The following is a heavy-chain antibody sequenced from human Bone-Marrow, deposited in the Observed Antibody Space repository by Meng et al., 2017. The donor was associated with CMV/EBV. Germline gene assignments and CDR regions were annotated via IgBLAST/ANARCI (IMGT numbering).Heavy chain of an antibody. V-gene: IGHV3-7*01. CDR3: ARDTYSNYVLPHYYYYGMDV. J-gene: IGHJ6*02. CDR1: GFTFSSYW. CDR2: IKQDGSEK. D-gene: IGHD4-11*01. Sequence: ESMKISCAASGFTFSSYWMSWVRQAPGKGLEWVANIKQDGSEKYYVDSVKGRFTISRDNAKNSLYLQMNSLRAEDTAVYYCARDTYSNYVLPHYYYYGMDVWGQGTTVTVSS.